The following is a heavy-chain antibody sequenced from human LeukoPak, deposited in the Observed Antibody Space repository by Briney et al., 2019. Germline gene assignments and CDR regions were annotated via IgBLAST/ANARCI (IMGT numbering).Heavy chain of an antibody. CDR2: ISAYNGNT. V-gene: IGHV1-18*01. D-gene: IGHD3-3*01. Sequence: ASVNVSCKSSGYTFTIYGISWVRQAPGQGLEWMGWISAYNGNTNYAQKLQGRVTMTTDTSTSTAYMELRSLRSDDTAVYYCARGCITIFGVSNYYYGMDVWGQGTTVTVSS. CDR1: GYTFTIYG. J-gene: IGHJ6*02. CDR3: ARGCITIFGVSNYYYGMDV.